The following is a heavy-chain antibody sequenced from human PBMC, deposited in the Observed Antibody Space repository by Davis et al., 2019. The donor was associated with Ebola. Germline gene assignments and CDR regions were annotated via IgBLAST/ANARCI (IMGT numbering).Heavy chain of an antibody. CDR2: ISSTGSTT. D-gene: IGHD5-24*01. V-gene: IGHV3-64D*08. Sequence: GESLKISCSASGFTFSSYGMHWVRQTPGKHLEYVSSISSTGSTTYYADSVKGRFTISRDNSKNTLYLQMSSLRAEDTAVYYCARGSEMANPADGDYWGQGTLVTVSS. CDR1: GFTFSSYG. J-gene: IGHJ4*02. CDR3: ARGSEMANPADGDY.